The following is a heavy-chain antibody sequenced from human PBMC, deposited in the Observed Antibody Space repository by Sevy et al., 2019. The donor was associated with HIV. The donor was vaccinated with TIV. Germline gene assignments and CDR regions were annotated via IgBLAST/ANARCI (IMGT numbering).Heavy chain of an antibody. D-gene: IGHD1-20*01. J-gene: IGHJ3*02. V-gene: IGHV1-2*06. CDR1: GYMFSDYN. CDR2: INPNSGVT. CDR3: LREDNNARRTLLSFDI. Sequence: VSVKVSCKATGYMFSDYNMHWVRQAPGQGLEWMALINPNSGVTIYAQKFRGRVSLTRDTSMSTAYMELSALTSDDTAVYYCLREDNNARRTLLSFDIWGQGTMVTVSS.